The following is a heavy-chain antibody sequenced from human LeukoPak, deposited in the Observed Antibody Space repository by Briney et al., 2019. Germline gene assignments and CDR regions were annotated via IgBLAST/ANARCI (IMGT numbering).Heavy chain of an antibody. CDR1: GFTFSSYG. CDR3: ARVGAIVARLPHFDY. CDR2: ISYDGSNK. D-gene: IGHD5-12*01. Sequence: GRSLRLSCAASGFTFSSYGTHWVRQAPGKGLEWVAVISYDGSNKYYADSVKGRFTISRDNSKNTLYLQMNSLRAEDTAVYYCARVGAIVARLPHFDYWGQGTLVTVSS. V-gene: IGHV3-30*03. J-gene: IGHJ4*02.